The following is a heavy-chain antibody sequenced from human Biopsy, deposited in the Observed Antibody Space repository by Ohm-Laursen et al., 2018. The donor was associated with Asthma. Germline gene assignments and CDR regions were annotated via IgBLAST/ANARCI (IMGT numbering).Heavy chain of an antibody. CDR2: MYYGETT. CDR1: GASITSSAYY. V-gene: IGHV4-39*01. CDR3: ARHDHRWDTYADF. Sequence: SETLSLTCTVSGASITSSAYYWGWIRQPPGKGLEWIGSMYYGETTYYSPSLKTRDTISVDTSKNQFSLILSSVTAADTAVYYCARHDHRWDTYADFWGQGSLVTVSS. J-gene: IGHJ4*02. D-gene: IGHD2-2*01.